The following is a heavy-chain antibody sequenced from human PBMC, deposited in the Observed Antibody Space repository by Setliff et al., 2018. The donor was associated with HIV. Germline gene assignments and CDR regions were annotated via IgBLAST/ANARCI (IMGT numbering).Heavy chain of an antibody. CDR1: GDSLSSDDYY. Sequence: SETLSLTCTVPGDSLSSDDYYWTWIRQHPEKGLEWIGYIYENAYAHYTVSLRSRVTVSMDTSKNQFSLTLRSVTDADRAVYYCARAQMHRGVVSWSLYYFDYWGQGALVTVSS. CDR2: IYENAYA. CDR3: ARAQMHRGVVSWSLYYFDY. V-gene: IGHV4-61*08. D-gene: IGHD3-10*01. J-gene: IGHJ4*02.